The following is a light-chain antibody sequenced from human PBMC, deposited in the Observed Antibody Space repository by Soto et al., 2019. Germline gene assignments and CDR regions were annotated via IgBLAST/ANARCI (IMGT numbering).Light chain of an antibody. CDR1: QSVSSN. CDR2: GAS. V-gene: IGKV3-11*01. Sequence: EIVLTQSPGTLSLSPVERATLSCRASQSVSSNLAWYQQKPGQSPRLLIYGASTRATGVPARFSGSGSGTDFTLTISSLEPEDFAVYYCQQRSNWPSITFGQGTRLEIK. CDR3: QQRSNWPSIT. J-gene: IGKJ5*01.